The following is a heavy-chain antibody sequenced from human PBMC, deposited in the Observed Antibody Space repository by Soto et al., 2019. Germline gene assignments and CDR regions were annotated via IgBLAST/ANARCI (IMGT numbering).Heavy chain of an antibody. CDR1: GGSFSGFY. V-gene: IGHV4-34*02. CDR2: INHSGTI. D-gene: IGHD2-21*02. Sequence: QVQIQQWGAGLLKPSETLSLTCAVSGGSFSGFYWTWIRQPPGEGLEWIGEINHSGTINFNPSLRSRLTITLDSPKEHFSHTLASLTAADAAVYYCARADRTLVTSYGLDVWGQGTTVTV. CDR3: ARADRTLVTSYGLDV. J-gene: IGHJ6*02.